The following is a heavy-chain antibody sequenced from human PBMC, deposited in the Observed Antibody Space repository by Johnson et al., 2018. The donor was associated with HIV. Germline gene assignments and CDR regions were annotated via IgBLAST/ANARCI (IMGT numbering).Heavy chain of an antibody. CDR2: IWYDGSNK. J-gene: IGHJ3*02. D-gene: IGHD3-22*01. V-gene: IGHV3-33*01. CDR1: GFTFSSYG. CDR3: ARSSGYYGTDAFDI. Sequence: QVQLVESGGGVVQPGGSLRLSCAASGFTFSSYGMHWVRQAPGKGLEWVAVIWYDGSNKYYADSVNGRFTVSRDNSKNTLYLQMNSLRPEYTAVYYCARSSGYYGTDAFDIWGQGTMVTVSS.